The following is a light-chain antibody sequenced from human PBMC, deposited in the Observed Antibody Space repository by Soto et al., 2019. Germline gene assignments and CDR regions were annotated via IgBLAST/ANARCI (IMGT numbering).Light chain of an antibody. CDR2: EVS. Sequence: QSALTQPPSVSGSPGQSVTISCTGTCSDVGSYNRVSWYQQPPGTAPKLMIYEVSNRPSGVPDRFSGSKSGNTASLTISGLQAEDEADYYCSSYTSSSTFAFGGGTKLTVL. V-gene: IGLV2-18*02. CDR1: CSDVGSYNR. J-gene: IGLJ2*01. CDR3: SSYTSSSTFA.